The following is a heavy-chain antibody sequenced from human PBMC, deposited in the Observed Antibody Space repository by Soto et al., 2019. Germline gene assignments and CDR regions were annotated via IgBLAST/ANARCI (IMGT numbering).Heavy chain of an antibody. CDR3: ARDVQWIQYYYYYYGMDV. V-gene: IGHV1-18*01. CDR2: ISAYNGNT. J-gene: IGHJ6*02. Sequence: QVQLVQSGAEVKKPGASVKVSCKASGYTFTSYGISWVREAPGQGLEWMGWISAYNGNTNYAQKLQGRVTMTTDTSTSTAYMELRSLRSDDTAVYYCARDVQWIQYYYYYYGMDVWGQGTTVTVSS. CDR1: GYTFTSYG. D-gene: IGHD5-18*01.